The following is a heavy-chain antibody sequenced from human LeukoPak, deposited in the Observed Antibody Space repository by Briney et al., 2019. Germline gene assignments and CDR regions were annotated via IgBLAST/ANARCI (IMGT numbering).Heavy chain of an antibody. Sequence: GGSLRLSCAASGFSFDAYTMHWVRQAPGKGLEYVPAISSNGGTTYYANSVKGRFTISRDNSKNTLYLQMGSLRAEDMAVYYCAKLADTSTIDYWGQGTLVTVSS. J-gene: IGHJ4*02. D-gene: IGHD5-18*01. V-gene: IGHV3-64*01. CDR3: AKLADTSTIDY. CDR2: ISSNGGTT. CDR1: GFSFDAYT.